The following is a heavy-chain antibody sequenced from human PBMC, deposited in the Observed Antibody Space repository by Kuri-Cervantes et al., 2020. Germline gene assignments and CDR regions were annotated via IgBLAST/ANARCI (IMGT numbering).Heavy chain of an antibody. CDR1: GGTFSSYA. D-gene: IGHD4-17*01. Sequence: SVKVSCKASGGTFSSYAISWVRQAPGQGLEWMGGIIPIFGTANYAQKFQGRVTITTDESTSTAYMELSSLTSEDTAMYYCARVDGDESDYGDYAGGTWGQGTLVTVSS. CDR2: IIPIFGTA. J-gene: IGHJ4*02. V-gene: IGHV1-69*05. CDR3: ARVDGDESDYGDYAGGT.